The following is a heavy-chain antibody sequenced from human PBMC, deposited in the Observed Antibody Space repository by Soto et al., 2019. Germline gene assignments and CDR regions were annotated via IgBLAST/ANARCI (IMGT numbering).Heavy chain of an antibody. CDR2: TGTSLKYT. Sequence: EVQVVESGGGFIQPGGSLRISCAASGYALRDYSMNWFRQAPGQGLEWVSYTGTSLKYTFYADSVRGGFTISRDDAGKSDSLQLNSLGYEDTAVYYCVRERDWAFDICCQGTMVTVSS. J-gene: IGHJ3*02. CDR1: GYALRDYS. V-gene: IGHV3-48*02. CDR3: VRERDWAFDI. D-gene: IGHD3-9*01.